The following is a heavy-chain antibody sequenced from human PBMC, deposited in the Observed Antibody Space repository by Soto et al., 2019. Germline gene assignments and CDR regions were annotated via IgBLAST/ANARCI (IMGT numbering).Heavy chain of an antibody. CDR1: GGTFYTYT. Sequence: GASVKVSCKASGGTFYTYTFSWVRQAPGQGPEWMGSITPIYPTTNYAEKFQGRLTVTADGSTNTAYMELNSLTSEDTAVYYCARIPRYSFPTSDDLDSWGQGTLVTVS. CDR3: ARIPRYSFPTSDDLDS. V-gene: IGHV1-69*13. J-gene: IGHJ4*02. CDR2: ITPIYPTT. D-gene: IGHD5-18*01.